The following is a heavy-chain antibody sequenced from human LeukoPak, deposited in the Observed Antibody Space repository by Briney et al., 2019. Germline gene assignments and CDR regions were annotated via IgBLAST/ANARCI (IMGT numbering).Heavy chain of an antibody. D-gene: IGHD2-15*01. CDR3: ARGDPTHSDPDY. J-gene: IGHJ4*02. V-gene: IGHV3-30-3*01. Sequence: GGSLRLSCAASGFTFSRNAIHWVRQAPGKGLEWVAVISYDGSNKYYADSVKGRFTISRDNSKNTLYLQMSSLRTEDTAVYYCARGDPTHSDPDYWGQGTLVTVSS. CDR2: ISYDGSNK. CDR1: GFTFSRNA.